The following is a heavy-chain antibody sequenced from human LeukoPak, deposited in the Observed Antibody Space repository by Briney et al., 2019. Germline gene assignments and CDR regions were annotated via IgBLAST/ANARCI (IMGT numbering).Heavy chain of an antibody. D-gene: IGHD3-22*01. V-gene: IGHV3-49*03. CDR3: TRVGITMIVAAGGY. CDR2: IRSKAYGGTT. J-gene: IGHJ4*02. Sequence: GGSLRLSCTASGFTFGDYAMSWFRQAPGKGLEWVGFIRSKAYGGTTEYAASVKGRFTISRDDFKSIAYLQMNSLKTEDTAVYYCTRVGITMIVAAGGYWGQGTLVTVSS. CDR1: GFTFGDYA.